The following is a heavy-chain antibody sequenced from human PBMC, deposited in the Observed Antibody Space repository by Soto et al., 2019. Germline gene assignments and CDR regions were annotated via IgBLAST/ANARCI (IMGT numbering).Heavy chain of an antibody. CDR2: TSYGGSNK. J-gene: IGHJ6*04. D-gene: IGHD1-26*01. Sequence: PGGSLRLSCAVSGFTFSSYGMHWVRQPPGKGLEWVAVTSYGGSNKYYGDSVKGRFTVSRDNSKNTLHLLMNSLRAEDTAVYYCAKELVAGPSGINFGLDVWGKGTTVTVSS. CDR3: AKELVAGPSGINFGLDV. V-gene: IGHV3-30*18. CDR1: GFTFSSYG.